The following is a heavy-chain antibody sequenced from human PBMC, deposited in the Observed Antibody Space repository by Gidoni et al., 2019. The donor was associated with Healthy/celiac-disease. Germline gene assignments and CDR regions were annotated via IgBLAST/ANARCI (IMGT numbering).Heavy chain of an antibody. CDR2: ISGSGGST. CDR1: GFTLSSYA. D-gene: IGHD5-18*01. J-gene: IGHJ4*02. V-gene: IGHV3-23*01. Sequence: EVQLLESAGGFVQPGGSLSLSCSASGFTLSSYAMSWVRQAPGKGLEWVSAISGSGGSTYYADSVKGRFTISRDNSKNTLYLQMNSRRAEDTAVYYCAKSRERGYSYGHYWGQGTLVTVSS. CDR3: AKSRERGYSYGHY.